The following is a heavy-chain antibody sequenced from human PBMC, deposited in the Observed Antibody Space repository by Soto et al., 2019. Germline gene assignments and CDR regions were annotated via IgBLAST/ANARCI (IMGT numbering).Heavy chain of an antibody. J-gene: IGHJ4*02. CDR1: GGSLSAYY. V-gene: IGHV4-34*01. CDR2: INHSGST. Sequence: PETLSLTCAVYGGSLSAYYCSWIRQPPWKRLEWIGEINHSGSTNYNPSLQRRVNISVDPSRYQFSLKVSPVNDADTAVFYFSCWGELQFPKFYWGQGILVPVSS. CDR3: SCWGELQFPKFY. D-gene: IGHD1-26*01.